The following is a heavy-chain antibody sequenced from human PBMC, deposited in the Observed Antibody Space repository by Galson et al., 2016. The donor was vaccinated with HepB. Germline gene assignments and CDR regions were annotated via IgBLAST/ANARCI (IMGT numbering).Heavy chain of an antibody. Sequence: SLRLSCAASGFTFGDYAMHWVRQAPGKGLEWVAGISWNSGTIDYVDSVKGRFTISRDNAKNSLYLQMSSLRTEDTALYYCAKVGGFGDYIPYYFDSWGQGILATVSS. CDR1: GFTFGDYA. CDR3: AKVGGFGDYIPYYFDS. V-gene: IGHV3-9*01. D-gene: IGHD4-17*01. J-gene: IGHJ4*02. CDR2: ISWNSGTI.